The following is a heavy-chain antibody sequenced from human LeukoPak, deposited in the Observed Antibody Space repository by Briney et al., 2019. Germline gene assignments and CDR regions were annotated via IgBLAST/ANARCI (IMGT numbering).Heavy chain of an antibody. D-gene: IGHD3-22*01. V-gene: IGHV5-51*01. CDR3: ARSHDSSGESDY. CDR2: IYPGDSDT. Sequence: GESLNLSCKGSGYSCTSYWMGWVRPMPGKGVEWMGIIYPGDSDTRYSASFQGQHTNSADKSISPAYVQWSSLKASDTAMYYCARSHDSSGESDYWGQGTLVTVSS. J-gene: IGHJ4*02. CDR1: GYSCTSYW.